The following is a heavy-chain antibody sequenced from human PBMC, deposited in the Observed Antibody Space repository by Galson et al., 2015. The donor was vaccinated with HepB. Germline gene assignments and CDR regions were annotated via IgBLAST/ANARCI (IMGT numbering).Heavy chain of an antibody. D-gene: IGHD5-18*01. V-gene: IGHV3-23*01. CDR1: GFTFSSYA. Sequence: SLRLSCAASGFTFSSYAMSWVRQAPGKGLEWVSAISGSGGSTYYADSVKGRFTISRDNSKNTLYLQMNSLRAEDTAVYYSEGYSYGTVFDYWGQGTLVTVSS. CDR3: EGYSYGTVFDY. CDR2: ISGSGGST. J-gene: IGHJ4*02.